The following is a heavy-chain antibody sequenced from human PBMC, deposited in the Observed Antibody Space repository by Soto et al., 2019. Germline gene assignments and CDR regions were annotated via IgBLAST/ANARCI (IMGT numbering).Heavy chain of an antibody. J-gene: IGHJ2*01. V-gene: IGHV3-30-3*01. CDR3: ARVGCSGGSCYWYFDL. Sequence: QVQLVESGGGVVQPGRSLRLSCAASGFTFSSYAMHWVRQAPGKGLEWVAVISYDGSNKYYADSVKGRFTISRDNSKNTLYLQMNSLRAEDTAVYYCARVGCSGGSCYWYFDLWGRGTLVTVSS. D-gene: IGHD2-15*01. CDR1: GFTFSSYA. CDR2: ISYDGSNK.